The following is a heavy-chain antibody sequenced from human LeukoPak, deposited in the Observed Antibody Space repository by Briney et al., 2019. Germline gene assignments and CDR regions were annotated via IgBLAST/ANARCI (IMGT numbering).Heavy chain of an antibody. CDR1: GGSISSGSYY. CDR2: IYTSGST. J-gene: IGHJ2*01. D-gene: IGHD2/OR15-2a*01. Sequence: PSQTLSLTCTVSGGSISSGSYYWSWIRQPAGKGLEWIGRIYTSGSTNYNPSLKSRVTISVDTSKNQFSLKLSSVTAADTAVYYCARVALLNFLARHHGYFGLWGRGTLVTVSS. CDR3: ARVALLNFLARHHGYFGL. V-gene: IGHV4-61*02.